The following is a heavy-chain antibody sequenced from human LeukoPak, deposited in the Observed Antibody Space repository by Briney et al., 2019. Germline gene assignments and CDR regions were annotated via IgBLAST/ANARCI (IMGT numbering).Heavy chain of an antibody. V-gene: IGHV5-51*01. Sequence: GESLKISCKGSGYTFTNYWIGWVRQVPGKGLECMGIIYPTDSDTRYSPSSQGQVTISADKSIRTAYLQWSSLKASDTAIYFCARGWTGSGSDCEHFDYWGQGTLVTVSS. D-gene: IGHD2-21*02. J-gene: IGHJ4*02. CDR2: IYPTDSDT. CDR3: ARGWTGSGSDCEHFDY. CDR1: GYTFTNYW.